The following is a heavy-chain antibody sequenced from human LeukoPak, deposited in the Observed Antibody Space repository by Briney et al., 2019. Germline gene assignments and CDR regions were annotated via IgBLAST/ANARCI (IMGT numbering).Heavy chain of an antibody. CDR1: GGTISSYG. D-gene: IGHD2-8*02. J-gene: IGHJ4*02. Sequence: SETLSLTCIVSGGTISSYGCTWVRQPPGKGLEWIGYVYYSGSTNYNPSLKSRGTISVDTSQTQFSLQLTSVTAADTALYYCARAVVLYFLYYWGQGTLVTVSS. CDR3: ARAVVLYFLYY. V-gene: IGHV4-59*01. CDR2: VYYSGST.